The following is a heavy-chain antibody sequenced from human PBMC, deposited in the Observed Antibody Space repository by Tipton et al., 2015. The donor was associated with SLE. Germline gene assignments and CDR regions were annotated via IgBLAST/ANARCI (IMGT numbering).Heavy chain of an antibody. D-gene: IGHD6-19*01. J-gene: IGHJ3*02. Sequence: SLILSCAASGFTFDDYGMHWVRQAPGKGLEWVAVIWYDGSNKYYADSVKGRFTISRDNSKNTLYLQMNSLRAEDTAVYYCARASIAVAGKDAFDIWGQGTMVTVSS. V-gene: IGHV3-33*08. CDR1: GFTFDDYG. CDR2: IWYDGSNK. CDR3: ARASIAVAGKDAFDI.